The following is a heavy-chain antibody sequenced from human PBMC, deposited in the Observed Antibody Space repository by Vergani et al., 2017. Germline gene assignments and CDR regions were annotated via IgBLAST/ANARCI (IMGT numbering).Heavy chain of an antibody. CDR1: GFTFNQYG. CDR2: TWYDGNNK. J-gene: IGHJ5*02. CDR3: ARDFRFLYNRSDP. V-gene: IGHV3-33*01. Sequence: QVQLVESGGGVVQPGRSLRLSCAASGFTFNQYGMHWVRQAPGKGLEWVAVTWYDGNNKQYADSVKGRFTISRDNSKSMMYLQMNSLRDEDTGVYYCARDFRFLYNRSDPWGQGTLVTVSS. D-gene: IGHD1-14*01.